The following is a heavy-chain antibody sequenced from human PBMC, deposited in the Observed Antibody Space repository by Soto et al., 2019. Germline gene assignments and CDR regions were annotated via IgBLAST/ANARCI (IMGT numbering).Heavy chain of an antibody. V-gene: IGHV3-23*01. CDR3: AKDLRGPEAGTGYLDL. CDR2: LTATSGRP. D-gene: IGHD6-13*01. CDR1: GFPFSTKS. Sequence: EAQLLESGGGLVQPGGSLRLSCTASGFPFSTKSMTWVRQAPGKGLEWVSALTATSGRPYYADSVKGRFTISRDNSKNTLYLQMNSLGAEDTAMYYSAKDLRGPEAGTGYLDLWGRGTLVTVSS. J-gene: IGHJ2*01.